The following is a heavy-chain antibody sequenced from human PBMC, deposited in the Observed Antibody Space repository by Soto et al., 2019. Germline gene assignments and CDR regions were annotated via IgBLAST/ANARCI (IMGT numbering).Heavy chain of an antibody. CDR3: ARGGGYCSGGSCYSNYYYYYGMDV. CDR2: IYYSGST. D-gene: IGHD2-15*01. Sequence: QVQLQESGPGLVKPSQTLSLTCTVSGGSISSGDYYWSWIRQPPGKGLEWIGYIYYSGSTYYNPSLKGRVTISVDTSKTKFSLKLSSVTAADTAVYYCARGGGYCSGGSCYSNYYYYYGMDVWGQGTTVTVSS. V-gene: IGHV4-30-4*01. J-gene: IGHJ6*02. CDR1: GGSISSGDYY.